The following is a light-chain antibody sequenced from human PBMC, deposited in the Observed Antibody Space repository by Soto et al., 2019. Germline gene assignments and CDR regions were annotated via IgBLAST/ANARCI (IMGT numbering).Light chain of an antibody. CDR2: GAS. J-gene: IGKJ1*01. CDR1: QSVSSNY. V-gene: IGKV3-20*01. CDR3: QQYGRSPAT. Sequence: EIVLTQSPGTLSLSPGERATLSCRASQSVSSNYLAWYQQKLCQAPRLLIFGASSRASGISDRFSGSGSGTDFTLTIGRLEPEDFAVYYCQQYGRSPATFGQGTKVDIK.